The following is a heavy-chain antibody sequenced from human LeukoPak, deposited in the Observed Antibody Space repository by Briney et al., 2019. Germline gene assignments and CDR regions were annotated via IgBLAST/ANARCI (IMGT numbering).Heavy chain of an antibody. CDR3: APDPNKWLRNY. D-gene: IGHD5-12*01. V-gene: IGHV3-74*01. CDR1: GFTFSSYW. J-gene: IGHJ4*01. Sequence: GGSLRLSCAASGFTFSSYWMHWVRQAPGKGLVWVSRINTDGNSTNYADSLKGRFTISRDNAKNTLSLQMNSLRAEDTAVYYCAPDPNKWLRNYWGQGTLVTVSS. CDR2: INTDGNST.